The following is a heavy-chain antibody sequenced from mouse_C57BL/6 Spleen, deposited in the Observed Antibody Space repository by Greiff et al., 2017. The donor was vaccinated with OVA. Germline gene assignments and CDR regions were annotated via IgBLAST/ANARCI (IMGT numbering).Heavy chain of an antibody. CDR2: ISSGSSTI. J-gene: IGHJ2*01. CDR3: VRKDGSSYFDY. Sequence: EVKLVESGGGLVKPGGSLKLSCAASGFTFSDDGMNWVRQAPEKGLEWVAYISSGSSTIYYADTVKGRFTISRDNAKNTLFLQMTSLRSEDTAMYYCVRKDGSSYFDYWGQGTTLTVSS. D-gene: IGHD1-1*01. CDR1: GFTFSDDG. V-gene: IGHV5-17*01.